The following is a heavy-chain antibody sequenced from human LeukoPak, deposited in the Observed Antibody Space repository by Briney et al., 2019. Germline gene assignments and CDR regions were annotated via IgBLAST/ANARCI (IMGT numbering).Heavy chain of an antibody. Sequence: GGSLRLSCAASGFSFSSSVMHWVRQAPGKGLEWVGFIQYDGNNKHYADSVKGRFTIPRDNSKNTLYLQMNSLRAEDTAVYYCGKESTFTGDYWGQGTLVTVSS. D-gene: IGHD1-1*01. CDR3: GKESTFTGDY. CDR2: IQYDGNNK. CDR1: GFSFSSSV. V-gene: IGHV3-30*02. J-gene: IGHJ4*02.